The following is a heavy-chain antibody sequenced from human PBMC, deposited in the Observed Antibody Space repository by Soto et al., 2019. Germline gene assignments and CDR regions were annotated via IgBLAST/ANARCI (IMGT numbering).Heavy chain of an antibody. CDR2: IIPIFGTA. Sequence: ASVKVSCKASGGTFSSYAISWVRQAPGQGLEWMGGIIPIFGTANYAQKFQGRVTITADESTSTAYMELSSLRSEDTAVYYCASNGREMDTISQFDYWGQGTLVTVSS. D-gene: IGHD5-18*01. CDR1: GGTFSSYA. V-gene: IGHV1-69*13. CDR3: ASNGREMDTISQFDY. J-gene: IGHJ4*02.